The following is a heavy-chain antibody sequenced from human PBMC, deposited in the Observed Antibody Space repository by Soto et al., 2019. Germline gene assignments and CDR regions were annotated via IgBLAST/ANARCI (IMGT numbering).Heavy chain of an antibody. CDR1: GFTFRNAW. CDR2: IKSEIDGETT. CDR3: TTLRFLEWFSY. Sequence: GGSLRLSCAASGFTFRNAWMSWVRQAPGKGLEWVGRIKSEIDGETTDYAEPVKGRGTRARVDSKTTLYLQMNSLKTEDTDVYFCTTLRFLEWFSYWGQGTLVTVSS. V-gene: IGHV3-15*01. J-gene: IGHJ1*01. D-gene: IGHD3-3*01.